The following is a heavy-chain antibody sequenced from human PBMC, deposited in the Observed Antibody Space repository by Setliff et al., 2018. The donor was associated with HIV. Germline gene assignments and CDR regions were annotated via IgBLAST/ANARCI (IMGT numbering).Heavy chain of an antibody. Sequence: SETLSLTCAVSDGSISTYYWSWIRQPPGRGLEWIGYIYYSGITNYSPSLKSRVTLLVDTSKNQFSLRLSSVTAADTAVYYCARHGVIWERLRPLLYFDSWGQGTLVTVSS. CDR1: DGSISTYY. CDR2: IYYSGIT. D-gene: IGHD5-12*01. J-gene: IGHJ4*02. V-gene: IGHV4-59*01. CDR3: ARHGVIWERLRPLLYFDS.